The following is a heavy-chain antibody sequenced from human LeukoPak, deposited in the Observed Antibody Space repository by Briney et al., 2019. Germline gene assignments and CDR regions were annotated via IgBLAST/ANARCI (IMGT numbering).Heavy chain of an antibody. V-gene: IGHV1-69*13. CDR3: AAGQGGVYSGYDTNFDY. D-gene: IGHD5-12*01. Sequence: ASVKVSCMASGGTFSSYAISWVRQAPGRGLEWMGGIIPIFGTANYAQKFQGRVTITADESTSTAYMELSSLRSEDTAVYYCAAGQGGVYSGYDTNFDYWGQGTLVTVSS. J-gene: IGHJ4*02. CDR1: GGTFSSYA. CDR2: IIPIFGTA.